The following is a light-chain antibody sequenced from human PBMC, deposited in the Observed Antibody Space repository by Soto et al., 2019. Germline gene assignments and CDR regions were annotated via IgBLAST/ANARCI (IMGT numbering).Light chain of an antibody. CDR1: QTISDS. V-gene: IGKV1-5*01. Sequence: DIQMTQSPSALSASVGDRVTITCRASQTISDSLAWYQQKPGKAPDLLISDVSNLERGVASRFSGSGPGTEFTLTISSLQPDDFATYYCQQYNTYPWTFGQGTKVDIK. J-gene: IGKJ1*01. CDR3: QQYNTYPWT. CDR2: DVS.